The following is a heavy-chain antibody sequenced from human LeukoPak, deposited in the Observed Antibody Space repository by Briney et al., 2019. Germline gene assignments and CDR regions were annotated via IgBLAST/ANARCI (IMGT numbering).Heavy chain of an antibody. CDR3: ARDSYYDSSGPPYYFDY. D-gene: IGHD3-22*01. Sequence: SETLSLTCAVSGGSISSSNWWSWVRQPPGRGLEWIGEIYHSGSTNYNPSPKSRVTISVDKSKNQFSLKLSSVTAADTAVYYCARDSYYDSSGPPYYFDYWGQGTLVTVSS. V-gene: IGHV4-4*02. J-gene: IGHJ4*02. CDR2: IYHSGST. CDR1: GGSISSSNW.